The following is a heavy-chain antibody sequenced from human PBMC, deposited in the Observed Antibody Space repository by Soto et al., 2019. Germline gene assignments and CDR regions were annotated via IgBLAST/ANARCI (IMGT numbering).Heavy chain of an antibody. J-gene: IGHJ6*02. CDR2: ISSGSITI. D-gene: IGHD6-6*01. CDR3: ARGGSSSDNGMDV. Sequence: EVQLVESGGGLVQPGGSRRLSCAASGFTFSSYSMNWVRQAPGKGLEWVSYISSGSITIYYADSVKGRFTISRDNAKNSLYLQMNSLRDEDTAVYYCARGGSSSDNGMDVWGQGTTVTVSS. CDR1: GFTFSSYS. V-gene: IGHV3-48*02.